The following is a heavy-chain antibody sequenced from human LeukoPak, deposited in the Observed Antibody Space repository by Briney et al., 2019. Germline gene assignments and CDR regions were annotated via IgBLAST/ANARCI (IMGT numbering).Heavy chain of an antibody. CDR2: IYHSGRS. CDR1: GGSISSNKW. CDR3: STVNY. V-gene: IGHV4-4*02. Sequence: PSGTLSLTCAVSGGSISSNKWWSWVRQPPGKGLEWIGEIYHSGRSNYNPSLKSRVTISIDTSKNQFSLRLTSVTAADTAMYYCSTVNYWGQGTLVTVSS. J-gene: IGHJ4*02. D-gene: IGHD4-17*01.